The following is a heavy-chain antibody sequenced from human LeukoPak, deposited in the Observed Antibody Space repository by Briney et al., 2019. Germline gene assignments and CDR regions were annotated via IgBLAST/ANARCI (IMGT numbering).Heavy chain of an antibody. J-gene: IGHJ6*03. CDR1: GYTFTGYY. CDR2: INPNSGGT. V-gene: IGHV1-2*02. D-gene: IGHD3-9*01. CDR3: ARGGGGDDILTGYYYYYYYMDV. Sequence: ASVKVSCKASGYTFTGYYMHWVRQAPGQGLEWMGWINPNSGGTNYAQKFQGRVTITRDTSSSTAYMELSRLRSDDTAVYYCARGGGGDDILTGYYYYYYYMDVWGKGTTVTVSS.